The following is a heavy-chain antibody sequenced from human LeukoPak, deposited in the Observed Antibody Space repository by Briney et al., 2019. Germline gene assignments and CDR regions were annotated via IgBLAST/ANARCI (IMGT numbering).Heavy chain of an antibody. CDR2: INPNSGGT. Sequence: ASVTVSCKASGYTFTGYYMHWVRQAPGQGLEWMGWINPNSGGTNYAQKFQGRVTMTRDTSISTAYMELSRLRSDDTAVYYCARLGVPFTFGGGYYFDYWGQGTLVTVSS. V-gene: IGHV1-2*02. D-gene: IGHD3-16*01. J-gene: IGHJ4*02. CDR3: ARLGVPFTFGGGYYFDY. CDR1: GYTFTGYY.